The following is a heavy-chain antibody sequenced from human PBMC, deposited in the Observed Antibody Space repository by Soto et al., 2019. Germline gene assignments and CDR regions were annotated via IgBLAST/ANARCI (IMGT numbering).Heavy chain of an antibody. J-gene: IGHJ6*02. CDR3: ERDVVGESSAYYYGMDF. V-gene: IGHV1-69*01. D-gene: IGHD1-26*01. Sequence: QVQLVQSGAEVKRPGSSVRVSCKVSGDIFSSHAISWVRQAPGQGLEWMGGTIPISGTVDYAQKFQGRVTIIADEFTNTAYMEVSSLRSEDTAVYYCERDVVGESSAYYYGMDFWGQGTSVTVSS. CDR2: TIPISGTV. CDR1: GDIFSSHA.